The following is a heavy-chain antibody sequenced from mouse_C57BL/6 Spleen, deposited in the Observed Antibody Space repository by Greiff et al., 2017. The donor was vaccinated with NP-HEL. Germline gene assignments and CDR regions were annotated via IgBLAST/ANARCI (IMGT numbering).Heavy chain of an antibody. CDR1: GFTFSSYG. D-gene: IGHD2-2*01. CDR2: ISSGGSYT. CDR3: ARHGGYDGYFDV. V-gene: IGHV5-6*01. J-gene: IGHJ1*03. Sequence: VQLKESGGDLVKPGGSLKLSCAASGFTFSSYGMSWVRQTPDKRLEWVATISSGGSYTYYPDSVKGRFTISRDNAKNTLYLQMSSLKSEDTAMYYCARHGGYDGYFDVWGTGTTVTVSS.